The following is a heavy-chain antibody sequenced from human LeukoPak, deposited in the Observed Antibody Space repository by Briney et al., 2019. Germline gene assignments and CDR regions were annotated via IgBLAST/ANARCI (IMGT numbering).Heavy chain of an antibody. Sequence: SVKVSCKASGYTFTSHGINWVRQAPGQGLEWMGGIIPIFGTANYAQKFQGRVTITADESTSTAYMELSSLRSEDTAMYYCARGGRGWYFDLWGRGTLVTVSS. CDR2: IIPIFGTA. CDR3: ARGGRGWYFDL. CDR1: GYTFTSHG. V-gene: IGHV1-69*13. D-gene: IGHD3-16*01. J-gene: IGHJ2*01.